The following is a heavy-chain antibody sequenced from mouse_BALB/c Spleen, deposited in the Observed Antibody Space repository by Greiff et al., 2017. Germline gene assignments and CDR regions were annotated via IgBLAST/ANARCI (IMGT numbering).Heavy chain of an antibody. CDR2: ISSGGSYT. D-gene: IGHD3-2*01. J-gene: IGHJ4*01. V-gene: IGHV5-6*01. Sequence: VQLKESGGDLVKPGGSLKLSCAVSGFTFSSYGMSWVRQTPDKRLEWVATISSGGSYTYYPDSVKGRFTISRDNAKNTLYLQMSSLKSEDTAMYYCARISDSSGYAMDYWGQGTSVTVSS. CDR1: GFTFSSYG. CDR3: ARISDSSGYAMDY.